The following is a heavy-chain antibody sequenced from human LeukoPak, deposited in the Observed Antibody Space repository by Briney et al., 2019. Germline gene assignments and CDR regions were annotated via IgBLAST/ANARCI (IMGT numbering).Heavy chain of an antibody. CDR2: ISGSTTTI. CDR1: GFTFSDYY. J-gene: IGHJ4*02. CDR3: ARGYTYGVDF. V-gene: IGHV3-11*01. Sequence: GGSLRLSCAASGFTFSDYYMSWIRQAPGKGLEWVSFISGSTTTIYYADSVKGRFTISRDNAKNSLFLQMNTLRAGDTAVYYCARGYTYGVDFWGQGTLVTVSS. D-gene: IGHD5-18*01.